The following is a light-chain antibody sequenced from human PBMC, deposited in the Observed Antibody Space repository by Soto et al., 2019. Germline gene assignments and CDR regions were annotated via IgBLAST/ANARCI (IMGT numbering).Light chain of an antibody. Sequence: ENVLTQSPGTLSLSPGEGATLSCRASQRVSSNSLAWYQQKRGQAPRLLIYDASSRATGIPDRFSGSGSGTDFTLTISRLEPEDFAVYYCQQYARSPYTFVQGTKLEMK. V-gene: IGKV3-20*01. CDR3: QQYARSPYT. CDR2: DAS. J-gene: IGKJ2*01. CDR1: QRVSSNS.